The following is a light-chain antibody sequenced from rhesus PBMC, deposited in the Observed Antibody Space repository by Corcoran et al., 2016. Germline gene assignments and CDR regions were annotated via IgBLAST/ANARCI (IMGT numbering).Light chain of an antibody. Sequence: DVRMTQSPSSLSASVGDTVTITCRASQGISNSLNWFQQKPGKAPKLLIFAASSLGSGVPSRFSGSGSGTDFTLTISSLQPEDFAVYYCLQHNSYPVTVGGGTKVELK. CDR2: AAS. CDR3: LQHNSYPVT. CDR1: QGISNS. V-gene: IGKV1-28*03. J-gene: IGKJ4*01.